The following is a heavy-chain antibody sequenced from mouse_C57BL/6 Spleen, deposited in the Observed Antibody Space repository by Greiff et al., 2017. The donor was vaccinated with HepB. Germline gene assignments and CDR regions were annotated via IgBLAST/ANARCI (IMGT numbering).Heavy chain of an antibody. CDR3: TGLNWDWYFDV. D-gene: IGHD4-1*01. Sequence: EVKLEESGGGLVQPGGSMKLSCVASGFTFSNYWMNWVRQSPEKGLEWVAQIRLKSDNYATHYAESVKGRFTISRDDSKSSVYLQMNNLRAEDTGIYYCTGLNWDWYFDVWGTGTTVTVSS. V-gene: IGHV6-3*01. CDR2: IRLKSDNYAT. J-gene: IGHJ1*03. CDR1: GFTFSNYW.